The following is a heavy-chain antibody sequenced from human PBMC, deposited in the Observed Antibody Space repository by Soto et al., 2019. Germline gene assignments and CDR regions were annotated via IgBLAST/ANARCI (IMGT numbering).Heavy chain of an antibody. V-gene: IGHV4-4*02. J-gene: IGHJ3*02. D-gene: IGHD3-22*01. CDR3: ARTYDGSGPNSGGYGFDI. CDR2: IYHSGST. Sequence: SETLSLTCVDSRGSVSSSNWWCWVRPPPGKGLEWIAYIYHSGSTSYNPSLKSRVSISLDTSKNQFSLKLSSVTAADTAVYYCARTYDGSGPNSGGYGFDIWGQGTMVTVSS. CDR1: RGSVSSSNW.